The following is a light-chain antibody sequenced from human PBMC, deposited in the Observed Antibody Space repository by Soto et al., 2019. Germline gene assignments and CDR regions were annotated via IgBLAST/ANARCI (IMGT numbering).Light chain of an antibody. Sequence: QSALTQPPSASGSPGQSVTISCTGTGSDVGDYNYVSWYQQHPGKAPKLMIYEVSKRPSGVPDRFSGSKSGNTASLTVSGLQAEDEASYYCSSYTGSSYVFGTGTKLTVL. J-gene: IGLJ1*01. CDR3: SSYTGSSYV. CDR2: EVS. V-gene: IGLV2-8*01. CDR1: GSDVGDYNY.